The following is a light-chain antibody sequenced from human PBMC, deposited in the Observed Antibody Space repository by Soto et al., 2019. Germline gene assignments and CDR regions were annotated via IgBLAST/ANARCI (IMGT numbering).Light chain of an antibody. V-gene: IGKV1-39*01. CDR2: AAS. Sequence: DIQMTQSPSSLSASVGDRVTITCRASQSISSYLNWYQQKPGKAPKLLIYAASSLQSGDPSRFRGSGSGTDFTLTISSLQPEDFATYYCQQSYSTLYTFGQGTKLEIK. J-gene: IGKJ2*01. CDR1: QSISSY. CDR3: QQSYSTLYT.